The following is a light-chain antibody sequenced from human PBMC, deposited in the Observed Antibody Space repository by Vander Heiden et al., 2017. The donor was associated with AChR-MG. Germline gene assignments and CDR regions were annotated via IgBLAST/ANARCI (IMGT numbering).Light chain of an antibody. Sequence: QSALTQPASVSGSPGQWITISCTGTTGDIGSYNYVSWYQQHPGTAPRLMIYDVSYRPSGISNRFSGSKSGNTASLTISGLQVEDEADYYCSSYSSSSTLGVFGTGTKVTVL. V-gene: IGLV2-14*03. CDR3: SSYSSSSTLGV. CDR2: DVS. J-gene: IGLJ1*01. CDR1: TGDIGSYNY.